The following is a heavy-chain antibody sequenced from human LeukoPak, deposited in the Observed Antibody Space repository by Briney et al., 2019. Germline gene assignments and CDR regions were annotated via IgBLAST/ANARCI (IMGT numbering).Heavy chain of an antibody. J-gene: IGHJ4*01. V-gene: IGHV3-30*03. D-gene: IGHD2-8*02. CDR1: GFTFSAYV. Sequence: PGRSLRLSCAASGFTFSAYVMHWVRQAPGPGLECVAVISNDGTEKYYADSVKGRFSISRDNSKNTLYLQMSGLRTEDTAVYYCVRDGGYTGGWTYGAGDYWGQGTLVTVSS. CDR2: ISNDGTEK. CDR3: VRDGGYTGGWTYGAGDY.